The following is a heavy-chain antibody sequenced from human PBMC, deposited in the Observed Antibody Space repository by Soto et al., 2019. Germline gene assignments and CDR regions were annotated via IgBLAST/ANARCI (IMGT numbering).Heavy chain of an antibody. CDR3: ARGFPIVVVAATQPSTYYHGMDV. CDR2: INHVSST. D-gene: IGHD2-15*01. V-gene: IGHV4-34*01. Sequence: SETLSLSCAVYGGYFSGYYWTWIRHPPGQVLDXIGEINHVSSTQPKPSLRSRVTISADTXKNKFSLTLRSVTAADTAVYYCARGFPIVVVAATQPSTYYHGMDVWGQGTTVTVSS. J-gene: IGHJ6*02. CDR1: GGYFSGYY.